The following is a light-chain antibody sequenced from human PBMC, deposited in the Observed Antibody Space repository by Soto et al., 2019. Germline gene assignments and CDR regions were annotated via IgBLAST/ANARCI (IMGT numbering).Light chain of an antibody. CDR2: LNSDGSH. CDR1: SGHSSYA. Sequence: QAVLTQSPSASASLGASVKLTCTLSSGHSSYAIAWHQQQPEKGPRYLMKLNSDGSHSKGDGIPDRFSGSSSGAERYLTISSLQSEDEADYYCQTWVTGIQIFGGGTKVT. CDR3: QTWVTGIQI. V-gene: IGLV4-69*01. J-gene: IGLJ2*01.